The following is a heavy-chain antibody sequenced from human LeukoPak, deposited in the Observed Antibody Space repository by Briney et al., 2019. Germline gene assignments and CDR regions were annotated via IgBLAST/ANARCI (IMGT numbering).Heavy chain of an antibody. CDR3: ARSRFLEWLTAPYYYYGMDV. Sequence: SETLSLTCAVYGGSFSGYYWSWISQPPGKGMEWIGEINHSGSTNYNPSLKSRVTISVDTSKNQFSLKLSSVTAADTAVYYCARSRFLEWLTAPYYYYGMDVWGQGTTVTVSS. J-gene: IGHJ6*02. CDR1: GGSFSGYY. V-gene: IGHV4-34*01. D-gene: IGHD3-3*01. CDR2: INHSGST.